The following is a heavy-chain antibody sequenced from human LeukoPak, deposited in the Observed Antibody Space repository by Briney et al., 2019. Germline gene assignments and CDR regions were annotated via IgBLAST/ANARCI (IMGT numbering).Heavy chain of an antibody. D-gene: IGHD3-3*01. CDR2: IIPIFGAA. J-gene: IGHJ4*02. CDR1: GGTFSSYG. Sequence: ASVKVSCKTSGGTFSSYGISWVRQAPGQGLEWMGWIIPIFGAANYAQKFQGRVTITTDESTRTAYMELSSLRSDDTAVYYCARDGSTLRFLEWFYWGQGTLVTVSS. V-gene: IGHV1-69*05. CDR3: ARDGSTLRFLEWFY.